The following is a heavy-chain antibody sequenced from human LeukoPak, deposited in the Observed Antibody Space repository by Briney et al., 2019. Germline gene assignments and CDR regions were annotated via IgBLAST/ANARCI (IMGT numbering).Heavy chain of an antibody. V-gene: IGHV3-48*01. CDR3: AREVDFQH. J-gene: IGHJ1*01. D-gene: IGHD2-15*01. CDR2: ISSSSGTI. CDR1: GFTFSSYS. Sequence: PGGSLRLSCAASGFTFSSYSMNWVRQAPGKGLEWVSSISSSSGTIYYADSVKGRFTISRDNAKNSLYLQMNSLRAEDTAVYYCAREVDFQHWGQGTLVTVSS.